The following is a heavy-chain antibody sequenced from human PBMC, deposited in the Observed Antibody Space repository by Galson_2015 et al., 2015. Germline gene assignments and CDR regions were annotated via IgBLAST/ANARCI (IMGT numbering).Heavy chain of an antibody. CDR2: VYTSGNT. D-gene: IGHD3-10*01. CDR1: GGSITSGNYY. CDR3: ARQAYNDGWGFDY. V-gene: IGHV4-61*02. J-gene: IGHJ4*02. Sequence: TLSLTCPVSGGSITSGNYYWTWIRQPAGKGLEWIGRVYTSGNTDYKPSLKSRVTISVDTSTNQFSLKLNSVTAADRAVYFCARQAYNDGWGFDYWGQGTLVTVSS.